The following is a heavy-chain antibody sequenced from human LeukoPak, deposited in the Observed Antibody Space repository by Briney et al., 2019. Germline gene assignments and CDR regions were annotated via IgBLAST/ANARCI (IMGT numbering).Heavy chain of an antibody. V-gene: IGHV3-23*01. CDR3: AKPTYDILTGYYYY. J-gene: IGHJ4*02. CDR2: ISGSGGST. CDR1: GFTFSSYG. D-gene: IGHD3-9*01. Sequence: GGTLRLSCAASGFTFSSYGMSWVRQAPGKGLEWVSAISGSGGSTYYADSVKGRFTISRDNSKNTLYLQMNSLRAEDTAVYYCAKPTYDILTGYYYYWGQGTLVTVSS.